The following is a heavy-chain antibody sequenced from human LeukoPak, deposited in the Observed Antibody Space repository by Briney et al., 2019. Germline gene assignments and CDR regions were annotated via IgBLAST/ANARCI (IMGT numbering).Heavy chain of an antibody. V-gene: IGHV3-23*01. J-gene: IGHJ4*02. Sequence: GGSLRLSCATPGFTFSNCGMSWVRQAPGKGLEWVSGISDSGHSTYYADSVKGRFTISRDNSKDTLYLQMNSLRAEDTAIYYCAKGAAASPSWFLSYRVNWGQGTLVTVSS. CDR3: AKGAAASPSWFLSYRVN. CDR1: GFTFSNCG. D-gene: IGHD6-6*01. CDR2: ISDSGHST.